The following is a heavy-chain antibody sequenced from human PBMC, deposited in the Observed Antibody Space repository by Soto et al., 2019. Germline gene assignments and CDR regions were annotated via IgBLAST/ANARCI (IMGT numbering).Heavy chain of an antibody. Sequence: GGSLRLSCAASGFTFDDYAMHWVRQAPGKGLEWVSGISWNSGSIGYADSVKGRFTISRDNAKNSLYLQMNSLRAEDTALYYCAKEELSHGDPYFDYWGQGTLVTVSS. D-gene: IGHD4-17*01. J-gene: IGHJ4*02. V-gene: IGHV3-9*01. CDR3: AKEELSHGDPYFDY. CDR1: GFTFDDYA. CDR2: ISWNSGSI.